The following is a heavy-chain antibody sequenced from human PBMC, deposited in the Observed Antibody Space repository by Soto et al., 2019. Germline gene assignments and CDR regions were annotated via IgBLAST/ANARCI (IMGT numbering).Heavy chain of an antibody. CDR3: PRDPGPPIKFGNYNYGMDV. J-gene: IGHJ6*02. Sequence: TETLSHTCTVSGDSDSSGSYYWSWIRQPPGKGLQWIGYIYYSGSTNYNPSLKSRVTTSVDTSKNQFSLKLSPVTPEDPAVNYCPRDPGPPIKFGNYNYGMDVWGHGTTIAVSS. CDR2: IYYSGST. CDR1: GDSDSSGSYY. D-gene: IGHD3-16*01. V-gene: IGHV4-61*01.